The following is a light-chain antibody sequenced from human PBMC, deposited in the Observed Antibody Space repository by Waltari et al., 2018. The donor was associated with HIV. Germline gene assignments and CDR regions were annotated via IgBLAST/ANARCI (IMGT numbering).Light chain of an antibody. CDR3: AAWNDTRNVYV. Sequence: QSVLTQPPSVSGAPGQRVTISCSGSDSNIRSNFVNWYQQLPVTAPRVLIYNDHQRPSGVPARFSGSKSGTTASLAISGLQSEDEAEYYCAAWNDTRNVYVFGSGTKVTVL. J-gene: IGLJ1*01. V-gene: IGLV1-44*01. CDR2: NDH. CDR1: DSNIRSNF.